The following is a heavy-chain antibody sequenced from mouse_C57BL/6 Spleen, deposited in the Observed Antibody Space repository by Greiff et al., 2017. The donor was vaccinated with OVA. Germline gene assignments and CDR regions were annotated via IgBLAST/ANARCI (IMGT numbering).Heavy chain of an antibody. Sequence: QVQLQQPGAELVRPGSSVKLSCKASGYTFTSYWMHWVKQRPIQGLEWIGNIDPSDSETHYNQKFKDKATLTVDKSSSTAYMQLSSLTSEDSAVYYGARSGDGYPHWYFDVWGTGTTVTVSS. D-gene: IGHD2-3*01. J-gene: IGHJ1*03. CDR3: ARSGDGYPHWYFDV. V-gene: IGHV1-52*01. CDR1: GYTFTSYW. CDR2: IDPSDSET.